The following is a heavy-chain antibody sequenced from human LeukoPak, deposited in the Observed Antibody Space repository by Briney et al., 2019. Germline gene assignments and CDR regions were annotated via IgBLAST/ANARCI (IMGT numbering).Heavy chain of an antibody. V-gene: IGHV1-69*04. J-gene: IGHJ4*02. D-gene: IGHD2-2*01. CDR3: ARAKGIRAELDY. CDR1: GGTFSSYA. Sequence: GASVKVSCKASGGTFSSYAISWVRQAPGQGLEWMGRIIPILGIANYAQKFQGRVTITADKSTSTAYMELSSLRSEDTAVYYCARAKGIRAELDYWGQGTLVTVSS. CDR2: IIPILGIA.